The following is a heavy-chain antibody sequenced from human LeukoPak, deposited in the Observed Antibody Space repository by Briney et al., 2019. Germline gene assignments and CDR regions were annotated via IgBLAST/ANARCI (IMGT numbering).Heavy chain of an antibody. V-gene: IGHV4-59*08. CDR2: LYNSGST. CDR1: GGSISNYY. J-gene: IGHJ4*02. CDR3: AKMGNPATVTADY. Sequence: PSETLSLNCSVSGGSISNYYWNWIRQPPGKGLEWIGTLYNSGSTTYNPSLKSRVTISLDTSNDQFSMKMNSVTAADTAVYYCAKMGNPATVTADYWGQGTLVTVSS. D-gene: IGHD4-17*01.